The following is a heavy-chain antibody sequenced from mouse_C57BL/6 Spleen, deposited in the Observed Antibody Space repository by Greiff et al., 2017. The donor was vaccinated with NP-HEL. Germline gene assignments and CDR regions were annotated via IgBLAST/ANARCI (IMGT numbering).Heavy chain of an antibody. J-gene: IGHJ4*01. Sequence: EVQLQQSGEGLVKPGGSLKLSCAASGFTFSSYAMSWVRQTPEKRLEWVAYISSGGDYIYYADTVKGRFTISRDNARNTLYLQMSSLKSEDTAMYYCTRLDGYYGMDYWGQGTSVTVSS. CDR1: GFTFSSYA. V-gene: IGHV5-9-1*02. CDR3: TRLDGYYGMDY. CDR2: ISSGGDYI. D-gene: IGHD2-3*01.